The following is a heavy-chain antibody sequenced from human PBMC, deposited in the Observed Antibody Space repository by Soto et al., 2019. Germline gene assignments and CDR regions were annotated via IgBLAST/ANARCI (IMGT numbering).Heavy chain of an antibody. V-gene: IGHV3-30*03. CDR2: ISFNGLSQ. D-gene: IGHD5-12*01. Sequence: QELLVESGGGVVQPGRSLRLSCAASGFTFSRFAMHWVRQAPGKGLEWVSVISFNGLSQFYPDSIRGRFTISRDNSKNTLYLQINSLRPDDTAVYYGARGGRCLRGAFDVWGQGTEVSDS. CDR3: ARGGRCLRGAFDV. CDR1: GFTFSRFA. J-gene: IGHJ3*01.